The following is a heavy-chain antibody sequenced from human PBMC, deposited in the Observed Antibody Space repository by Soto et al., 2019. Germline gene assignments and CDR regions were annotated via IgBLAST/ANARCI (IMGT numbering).Heavy chain of an antibody. J-gene: IGHJ6*02. CDR2: IWFDGGEK. CDR1: GFTFSSYG. D-gene: IGHD3-9*01. CDR3: ARDGDILSDADLYYYYAMDV. Sequence: QVQLVESGGGMVQPGRSLRLSCAASGFTFSSYGMHWVRQFPGKGLEWVAFIWFDGGEKYYGDSVKGRFTVSRDNSKHTLYLQMTSMRAEDTALYFCARDGDILSDADLYYYYAMDVWGQGTSVIVSS. V-gene: IGHV3-33*01.